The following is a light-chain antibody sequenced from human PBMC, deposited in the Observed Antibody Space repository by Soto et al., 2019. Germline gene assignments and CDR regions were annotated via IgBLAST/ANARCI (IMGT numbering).Light chain of an antibody. CDR2: GAS. CDR1: QSVSSN. J-gene: IGKJ1*01. CDR3: QQYNNWTTLALT. V-gene: IGKV3-15*01. Sequence: EIVMTQSPATLSVSPGERATLSCRASQSVSSNLAWYQQKPGQAPRLLIYGASTTSTGIPARFSGSGSGTEFTHTISTLQSEDFAVYYSQQYNNWTTLALTFGQGTKVDIK.